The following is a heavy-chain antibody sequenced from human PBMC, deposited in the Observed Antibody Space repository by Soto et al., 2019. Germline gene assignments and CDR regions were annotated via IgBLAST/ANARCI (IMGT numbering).Heavy chain of an antibody. D-gene: IGHD3-10*01. Sequence: QVQLVQSGAEVKKPGASVKVSCKASGYTFTSYAMHWVRQAPGQRLEWMGWINAGNGNTKYSQKFQGRVTITRDTAARTAYMELSSLRSEDTAVYYCARVVLVWFGDVRRNFDYWGQGTLVTVSS. CDR1: GYTFTSYA. CDR3: ARVVLVWFGDVRRNFDY. CDR2: INAGNGNT. J-gene: IGHJ4*02. V-gene: IGHV1-3*01.